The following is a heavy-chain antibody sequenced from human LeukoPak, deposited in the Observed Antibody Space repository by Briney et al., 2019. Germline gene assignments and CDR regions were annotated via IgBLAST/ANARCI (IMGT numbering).Heavy chain of an antibody. Sequence: GGSLGLSCAASGFTFSNYAMYWVRQAPGKGLEYVSVISTDGSRIYYADSVKGRFTISRDNSKNTLYLQMGSLGAEDMAVYYCTRGVAISTSGWYDTFDYWGQGALVTVSS. CDR2: ISTDGSRI. CDR1: GFTFSNYA. V-gene: IGHV3-64*02. J-gene: IGHJ4*02. CDR3: TRGVAISTSGWYDTFDY. D-gene: IGHD6-19*01.